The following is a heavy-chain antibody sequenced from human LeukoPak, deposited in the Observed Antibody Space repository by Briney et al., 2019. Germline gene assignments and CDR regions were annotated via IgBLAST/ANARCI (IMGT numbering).Heavy chain of an antibody. CDR1: GFTFKDYY. Sequence: ASVRVSCKTSGFTFKDYYIHWVRQAPGQGLEWMGWLNPYSGGTNYAQKFQGRVTLTRDTSITTAYTDLSSLTSDDTALYCCARALTRYSTAWYGYWGQGTLVTVSS. V-gene: IGHV1-2*02. J-gene: IGHJ4*02. D-gene: IGHD6-19*01. CDR3: ARALTRYSTAWYGY. CDR2: LNPYSGGT.